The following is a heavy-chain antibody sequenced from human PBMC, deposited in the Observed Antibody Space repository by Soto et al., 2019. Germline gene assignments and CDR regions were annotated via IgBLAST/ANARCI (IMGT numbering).Heavy chain of an antibody. CDR3: ARRQHNYYDSSGYDY. CDR1: GNSFTTYW. V-gene: IGHV5-51*01. J-gene: IGHJ4*02. CDR2: IYPGDSDT. D-gene: IGHD3-22*01. Sequence: GESLKISCKGSGNSFTTYWIAWVRQMPGKGLEWMGIIYPGDSDTRYSPSFQGQVTISADKSITTAYLQWSSLKASDTATYYCARRQHNYYDSSGYDYWGQGTLVTVSS.